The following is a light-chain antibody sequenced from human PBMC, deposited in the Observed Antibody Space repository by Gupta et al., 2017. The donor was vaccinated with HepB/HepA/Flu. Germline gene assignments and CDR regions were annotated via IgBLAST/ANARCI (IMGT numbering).Light chain of an antibody. J-gene: IGKJ1*01. Sequence: EIVMTQSPATLSLSPGERATLSCRASQSVSSSYLSWYQQKPGQPPRLLIYDASTRAPGVPASFSGSGSGTDFTLTISSLQPEDFAVYYCQQDDNLPWTFGQGTRVDIK. CDR2: DAS. V-gene: IGKV3/OR2-268*02. CDR1: QSVSSSY. CDR3: QQDDNLPWT.